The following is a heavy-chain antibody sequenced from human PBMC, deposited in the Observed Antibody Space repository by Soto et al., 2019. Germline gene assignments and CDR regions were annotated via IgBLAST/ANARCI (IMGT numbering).Heavy chain of an antibody. Sequence: ASVKVSCKASGYTFTSYYMHWVRQAPGQGLEWMGIINPSGGSTSYAQKFQGRVTMTRDTSTSAVYMELSSLRSEDTAVYYCARETECGSGGSCYPYFQHWGQGTLVTVSS. V-gene: IGHV1-46*01. CDR2: INPSGGST. CDR1: GYTFTSYY. J-gene: IGHJ1*01. D-gene: IGHD2-15*01. CDR3: ARETECGSGGSCYPYFQH.